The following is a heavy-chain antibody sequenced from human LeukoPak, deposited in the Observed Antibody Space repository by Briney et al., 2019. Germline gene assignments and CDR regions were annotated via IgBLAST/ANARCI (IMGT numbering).Heavy chain of an antibody. CDR3: AKDPGDAFDI. J-gene: IGHJ3*02. CDR1: GGSISSYY. V-gene: IGHV4-59*01. CDR2: IYYSGST. Sequence: SETLSLTCTVSGGSISSYYWSWIRQPPGKGLEWIGYIYYSGSTNYNPSLKSRVTISADTSKNQFSLKLSSVTAADTAVYYCAKDPGDAFDIWGQGTMVTVSS.